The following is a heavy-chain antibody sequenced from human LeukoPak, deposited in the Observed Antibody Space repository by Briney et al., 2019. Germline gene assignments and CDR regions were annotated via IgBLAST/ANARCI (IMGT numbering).Heavy chain of an antibody. V-gene: IGHV3-7*01. J-gene: IGHJ4*02. CDR3: AKGPLRGTAAAIDY. CDR2: INQDGSEK. D-gene: IGHD2-2*01. Sequence: GGSLRLTCATSGFSFNNDWMDWVRQAPGKGLEWVANINQDGSEKNCLDSVKGRFTISRDISTDTLWLQMDSLRTEDTAVYYCAKGPLRGTAAAIDYWGQGTLVTVSS. CDR1: GFSFNNDW.